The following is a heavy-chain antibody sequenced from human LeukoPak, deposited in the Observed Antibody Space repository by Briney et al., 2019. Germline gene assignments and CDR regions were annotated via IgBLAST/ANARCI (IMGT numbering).Heavy chain of an antibody. D-gene: IGHD6-19*01. J-gene: IGHJ5*02. CDR2: INAGNGNT. CDR1: GYTFTSYA. V-gene: IGHV1-3*01. CDR3: ARVISKWLRYNWFDP. Sequence: ASVKVSCKASGYTFTSYAMHWVRQAPGQRLEWMGWINAGNGNTKYSQKFQGRVTITRDTSASTAYMELSSLRSEDTAVDYCARVISKWLRYNWFDPWGQGTLVTVSS.